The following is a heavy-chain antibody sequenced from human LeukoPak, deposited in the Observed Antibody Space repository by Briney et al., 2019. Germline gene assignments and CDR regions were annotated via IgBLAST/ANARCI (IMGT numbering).Heavy chain of an antibody. CDR2: ITNNGGNT. Sequence: GGSLRLSCSASGFTFSSYTIHWVRQAPGKGLEFVSAITNNGGNTYYADSVKGRFTISRDNSKNTVYLRMSSLRAEDTAVYYCVIVRGYFDSSGSDYWGQGTLVTVSS. J-gene: IGHJ4*02. CDR1: GFTFSSYT. CDR3: VIVRGYFDSSGSDY. V-gene: IGHV3-64D*06. D-gene: IGHD3-9*01.